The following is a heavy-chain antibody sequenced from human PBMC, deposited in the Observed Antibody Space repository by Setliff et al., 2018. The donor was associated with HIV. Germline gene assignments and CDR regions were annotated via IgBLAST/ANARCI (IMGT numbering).Heavy chain of an antibody. CDR2: IYYTGST. D-gene: IGHD2-15*01. Sequence: SETLSLTCTVSGGSINSYFWSWIRQPPGKGLEWIAYIYYTGSTNYNPSLKSRVTISLDTSKNQFSLTLNSVTAADTAVYYCARDEGVVAATETYYYNGLDVWGQGTTVTGSS. J-gene: IGHJ6*02. V-gene: IGHV4-59*12. CDR1: GGSINSYF. CDR3: ARDEGVVAATETYYYNGLDV.